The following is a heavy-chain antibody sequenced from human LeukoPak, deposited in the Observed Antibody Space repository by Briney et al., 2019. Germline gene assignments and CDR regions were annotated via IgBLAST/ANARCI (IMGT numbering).Heavy chain of an antibody. Sequence: SVKVSCKASGYTFTSYYMHWVRQAPGQGLEWMGRIIPILGIANYAQKFQGRVTITADKSTSTAYMELSSLRSEDTAVYYCARDLTMVRGVRSYYYGMDVWGQGTTVTVSS. J-gene: IGHJ6*02. V-gene: IGHV1-69*04. D-gene: IGHD3-10*01. CDR1: GYTFTSYY. CDR2: IIPILGIA. CDR3: ARDLTMVRGVRSYYYGMDV.